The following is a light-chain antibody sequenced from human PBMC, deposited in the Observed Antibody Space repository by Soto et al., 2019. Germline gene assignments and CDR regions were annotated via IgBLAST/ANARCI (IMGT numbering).Light chain of an antibody. Sequence: QLVLTQPPSASGSPGQSVTISCTGTSSDVGAYTYVSWYQQHPGKAPKLMIYEVSKRPSWVPDRFSGSKSGSTASLTVSGLLAEDEADYYGSSYAGSNNNVVFGGGTKLTVL. CDR1: SSDVGAYTY. CDR2: EVS. J-gene: IGLJ2*01. V-gene: IGLV2-8*01. CDR3: SSYAGSNNNVV.